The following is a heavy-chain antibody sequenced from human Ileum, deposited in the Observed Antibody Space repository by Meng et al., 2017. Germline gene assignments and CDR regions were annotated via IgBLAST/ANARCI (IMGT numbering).Heavy chain of an antibody. D-gene: IGHD3-10*01. CDR3: ARDSPGELAPTYY. Sequence: AHLPPAGPARVPSAGLLSRPCAGAGVSISRSNWWSWVRQPPGKGLEGIGEIYHSGSTNYNPSLKSRVTISIDKSKNQFSLKLSSVTAADTAVYYCARDSPGELAPTYYWGQGTLVTVSS. CDR2: IYHSGST. CDR1: GVSISRSNW. V-gene: IGHV4-4*02. J-gene: IGHJ4*02.